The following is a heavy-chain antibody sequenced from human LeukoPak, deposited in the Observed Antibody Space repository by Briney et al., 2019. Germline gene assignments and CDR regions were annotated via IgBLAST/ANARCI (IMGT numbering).Heavy chain of an antibody. CDR3: ARVVRYCSGGSCYGGLFDY. CDR2: IYSGGST. V-gene: IGHV3-66*01. Sequence: GGSLRLSCAASGFTVSSNYMSWVRQAPGKGLEWVSVIYSGGSTYYADSVKGRFTISRDNSKNTLYLQMNSLRAEDTAVYYCARVVRYCSGGSCYGGLFDYWGQGTPVTVSS. CDR1: GFTVSSNY. D-gene: IGHD2-15*01. J-gene: IGHJ4*02.